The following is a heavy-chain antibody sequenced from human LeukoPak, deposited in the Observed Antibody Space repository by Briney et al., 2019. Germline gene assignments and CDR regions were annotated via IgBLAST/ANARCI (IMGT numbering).Heavy chain of an antibody. J-gene: IGHJ4*02. CDR2: IARDGRDK. Sequence: QPGRSLRLSCAASGFTFNSYAMHWVRQPPGKGLEWVTVIARDGRDKKYADSVKGRFTISRDNSKNTLYLQMNSLRAEDTAVYYCAKDLWELLSRFDYWGQGTLVSVSS. CDR3: AKDLWELLSRFDY. D-gene: IGHD1-26*01. V-gene: IGHV3-30*04. CDR1: GFTFNSYA.